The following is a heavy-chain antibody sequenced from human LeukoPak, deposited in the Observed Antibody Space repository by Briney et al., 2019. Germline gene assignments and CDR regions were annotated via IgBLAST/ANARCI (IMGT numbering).Heavy chain of an antibody. D-gene: IGHD6-25*01. CDR3: AKDSGKTEGWFDP. J-gene: IGHJ5*02. CDR1: GFTFSSYW. Sequence: GGSLRLSCVASGFTFSSYWMHWVRQAPGQGLECVSSISGNGDRTYYGDSVTGRFTIFRDNSKNTLFLQMGSLGPDDTALYYCAKDSGKTEGWFDPWGQGTLVTVSS. CDR2: ISGNGDRT. V-gene: IGHV3-64*02.